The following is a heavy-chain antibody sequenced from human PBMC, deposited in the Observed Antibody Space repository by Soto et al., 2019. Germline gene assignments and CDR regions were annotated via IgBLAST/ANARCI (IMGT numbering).Heavy chain of an antibody. V-gene: IGHV4-61*01. Sequence: LALTCAVSGGSVSSGSFYWSWIRQPPGKGLEWIGFIYENRTFNYNPSLKSRVTISVDPSKHQFSLKLSSVTAADTAVYYCARVPVGYTSAQYFDVWGQGALVTVS. D-gene: IGHD6-25*01. J-gene: IGHJ4*02. CDR2: IYENRTF. CDR3: ARVPVGYTSAQYFDV. CDR1: GGSVSSGSFY.